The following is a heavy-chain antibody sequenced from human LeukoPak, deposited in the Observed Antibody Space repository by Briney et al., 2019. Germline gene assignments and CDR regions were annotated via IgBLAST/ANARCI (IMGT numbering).Heavy chain of an antibody. J-gene: IGHJ4*02. D-gene: IGHD2/OR15-2a*01. CDR2: INPNSGDT. CDR1: GYTFTGYY. CDR3: ARSFRNWDY. Sequence: ASVKVSCKASGYTFTGYYMHWVRQAPGQGLQWMGWINPNSGDTNYAQKFQGRVTMTRDTSINTAYMELSTLRSDDTAVYHCARSFRNWDYWGQGTLVTVSS. V-gene: IGHV1-2*02.